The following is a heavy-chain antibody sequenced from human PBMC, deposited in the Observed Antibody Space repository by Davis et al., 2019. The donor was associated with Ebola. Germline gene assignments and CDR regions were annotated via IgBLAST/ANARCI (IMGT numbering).Heavy chain of an antibody. CDR1: GFTFSSYA. CDR2: ISGSGGST. CDR3: AKVPSGSYYAEYFQH. V-gene: IGHV3-23*01. D-gene: IGHD1-26*01. J-gene: IGHJ1*01. Sequence: GESLKISCAASGFTFSSYAMSWVRQAPGKGLEWVSAISGSGGSTYYADSVKGRFTISRDNSKNTLYLQMNSLRAEDTAVYYCAKVPSGSYYAEYFQHWGQGTLVTVSS.